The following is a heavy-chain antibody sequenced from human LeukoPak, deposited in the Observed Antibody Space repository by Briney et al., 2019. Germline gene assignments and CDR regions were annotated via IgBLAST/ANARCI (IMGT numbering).Heavy chain of an antibody. CDR2: IYTSGST. CDR3: ARDPGAYYDSSDDAFDI. J-gene: IGHJ3*02. V-gene: IGHV4-4*07. D-gene: IGHD3-22*01. Sequence: KPSETLSLTCTVSGGSISSYYWSWIRQPAGKGLEWIGRIYTSGSTNYNPSLKSRVTMSVDTSKNQFSLKLSPVTAADTAVYYCARDPGAYYDSSDDAFDIWGQGTMVTVSS. CDR1: GGSISSYY.